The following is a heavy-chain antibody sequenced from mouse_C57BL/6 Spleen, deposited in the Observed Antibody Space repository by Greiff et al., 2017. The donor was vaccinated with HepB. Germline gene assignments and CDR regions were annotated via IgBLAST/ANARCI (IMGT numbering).Heavy chain of an antibody. J-gene: IGHJ3*01. CDR1: GYTFTSYW. V-gene: IGHV1-64*01. D-gene: IGHD2-4*01. CDR2: IHPNSGST. Sequence: QVQLQQPGAELVKPGASVKLSCKASGYTFTSYWMHWVKQRPGQGREWIGMIHPNSGSTNYNEKFKSKATLTVDKSSSTAYMQLSSLTSEDSAVYYCARSYDYSFAYWGQGTLVTVSA. CDR3: ARSYDYSFAY.